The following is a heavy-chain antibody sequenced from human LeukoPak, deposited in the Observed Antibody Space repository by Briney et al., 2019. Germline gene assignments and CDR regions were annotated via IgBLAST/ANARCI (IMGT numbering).Heavy chain of an antibody. J-gene: IGHJ4*02. V-gene: IGHV1-46*01. CDR2: INPSGGST. CDR1: GYTFTSYY. CDR3: ARARRDVVLILDHLYYFDY. Sequence: ASVKVSCKASGYTFTSYYMHWVRPAPGQGLEWMGIINPSGGSTSYAQKFQGRVTMTRDTSTSTVYMELSSLRSEDTAVYYCARARRDVVLILDHLYYFDYWGQGTLVTVSS. D-gene: IGHD2-8*01.